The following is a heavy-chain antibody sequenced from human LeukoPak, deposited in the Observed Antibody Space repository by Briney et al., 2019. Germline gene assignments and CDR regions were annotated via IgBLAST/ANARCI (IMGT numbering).Heavy chain of an antibody. CDR1: GGSISSSIYY. Sequence: SETLSLTCTVSGGSISSSIYYWGWIRQPPGKGLEWIGSIYYSGSTYYNPSLKSRFTISLDTSKNQFSLKLSSVTAADTAVYYCARRYYDFWSGSYYFDYWGQGTLVTVSS. J-gene: IGHJ4*02. D-gene: IGHD3-3*01. CDR3: ARRYYDFWSGSYYFDY. CDR2: IYYSGST. V-gene: IGHV4-39*01.